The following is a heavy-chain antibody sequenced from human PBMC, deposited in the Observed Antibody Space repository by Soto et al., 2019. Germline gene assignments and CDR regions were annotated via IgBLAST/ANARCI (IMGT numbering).Heavy chain of an antibody. CDR2: IIPYYNTL. CDR1: EGTFNSYA. CDR3: ASGASRWYPYCFDS. Sequence: QAQVVQSGAEVRKPGSSVKLSCKASEGTFNSYAIAWVRQAPGQGLEWMGGIIPYYNTLNYAQKFQDRVTITADDSANTVYMELSSRRSDDTAVYFCASGASRWYPYCFDSWAKGTLVTVSS. V-gene: IGHV1-69*01. J-gene: IGHJ4*02. D-gene: IGHD6-13*01.